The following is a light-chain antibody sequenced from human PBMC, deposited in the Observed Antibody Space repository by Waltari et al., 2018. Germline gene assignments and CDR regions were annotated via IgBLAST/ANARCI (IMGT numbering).Light chain of an antibody. CDR2: GAS. Sequence: DIVMTQSPATLSVSPGERATLSGRASQSIGSNLAWYQHKPGQAPRFLIYGASTRATGIPARFSGSGSGTEFTLTISSLQSADFAVYYCQQYNNWPETFGQGTKVEIK. V-gene: IGKV3-15*01. CDR1: QSIGSN. CDR3: QQYNNWPET. J-gene: IGKJ1*01.